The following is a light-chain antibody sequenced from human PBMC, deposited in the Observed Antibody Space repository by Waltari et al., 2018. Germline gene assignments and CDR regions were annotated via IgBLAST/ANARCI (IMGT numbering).Light chain of an antibody. V-gene: IGKV2-28*01. J-gene: IGKJ3*01. Sequence: DIVMTQSPLSLPVTPGEPASISCRSRQSLLHRNGYNYLDWYLQKPGQSPQLLIYLGSNRASGVPDRFSGSGSGTDFTLKISRVEAEDVGVYYCMQALQTPIFTFGPGTKVDIK. CDR2: LGS. CDR3: MQALQTPIFT. CDR1: QSLLHRNGYNY.